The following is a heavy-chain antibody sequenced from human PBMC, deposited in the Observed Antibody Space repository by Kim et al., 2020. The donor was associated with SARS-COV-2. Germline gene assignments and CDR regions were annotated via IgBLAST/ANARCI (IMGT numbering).Heavy chain of an antibody. J-gene: IGHJ2*01. Sequence: GGSLRLSCAASGFTFSSYVMRWVRQAPGKGLEWVAGISGSGGNIHYADSVKGRFTISRDNSRNTLYLQMTRLGAEDTATYYCAKVDGAYSWYSALWGRGT. CDR2: ISGSGGNI. D-gene: IGHD2-15*01. CDR3: AKVDGAYSWYSAL. V-gene: IGHV3-23*01. CDR1: GFTFSSYV.